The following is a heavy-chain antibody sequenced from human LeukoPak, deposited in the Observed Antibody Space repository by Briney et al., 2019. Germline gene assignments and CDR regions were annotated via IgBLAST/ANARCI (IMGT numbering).Heavy chain of an antibody. CDR3: AREFLQEEFDY. CDR1: GFTFSRYW. D-gene: IGHD3-3*01. CDR2: IKQDGSEK. Sequence: GGSLRLSCAASGFTFSRYWMSWVRQAPGKGLEWVATIKQDGSEKYYVDSVKGRFTISRDNAKNSLYLQMNSLRAEDTAVYYCAREFLQEEFDYWGQGTLVTVSS. J-gene: IGHJ4*02. V-gene: IGHV3-7*01.